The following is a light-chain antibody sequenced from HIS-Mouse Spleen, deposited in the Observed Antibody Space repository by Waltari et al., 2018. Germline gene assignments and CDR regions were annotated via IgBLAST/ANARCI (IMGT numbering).Light chain of an antibody. J-gene: IGLJ2*01. CDR1: ALPKKY. CDR2: EDS. CDR3: YSTDSSGNHRV. V-gene: IGLV3-10*01. Sequence: SYELTQPPSVSVSPGQTARITCPGDALPKKYAYWYQQNSGQAPGLVIYEDSKRPSGIPERFSGSSSGTMATLTISGAQVEDEADYYCYSTDSSGNHRVFGGGTKLTVL.